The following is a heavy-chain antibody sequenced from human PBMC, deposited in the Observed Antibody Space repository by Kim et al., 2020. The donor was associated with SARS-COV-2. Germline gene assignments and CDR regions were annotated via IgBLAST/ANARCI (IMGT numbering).Heavy chain of an antibody. CDR3: ANDYGDYGTFDY. CDR1: GFIFSNYD. Sequence: GGSLRLSCAASGFIFSNYDMHWVRQALGKGLEWVAIISYDGSTKYYADSVKGRFTISRDNSKNTLYLRMNSLRAEDTAVYYCANDYGDYGTFDYWGQGTLVTVSS. D-gene: IGHD4-17*01. J-gene: IGHJ4*02. V-gene: IGHV3-30*18. CDR2: ISYDGSTK.